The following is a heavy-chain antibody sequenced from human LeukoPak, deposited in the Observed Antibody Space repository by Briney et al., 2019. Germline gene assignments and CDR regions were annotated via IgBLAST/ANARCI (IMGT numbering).Heavy chain of an antibody. CDR3: ARDGGPYDSSGYYFD. J-gene: IGHJ4*02. V-gene: IGHV1-18*01. CDR1: GYTFTSYG. D-gene: IGHD3-22*01. CDR2: ISAYNGNT. Sequence: EASVKVSCKASGYTFTSYGISWVRQAPGQGLEWMGWISAYNGNTNYAQKLQGRVTMTTDTSTSTAYMELRSLRSDDTAVYYCARDGGPYDSSGYYFDWGQGTLVTVSS.